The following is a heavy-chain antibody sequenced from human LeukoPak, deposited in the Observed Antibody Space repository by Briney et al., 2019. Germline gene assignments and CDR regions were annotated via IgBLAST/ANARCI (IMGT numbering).Heavy chain of an antibody. CDR3: ARGLKESRNDYTPAPPYFDY. CDR1: GGSFSGYH. D-gene: IGHD5-24*01. V-gene: IGHV4-34*01. J-gene: IGHJ4*02. Sequence: SESLSLTCAVYGGSFSGYHWSWIRQPPGKGLEWIGEINHSGSTNYNPSLKSRVTISVDTSKNQFSLKLSSVTAADTAVYYCARGLKESRNDYTPAPPYFDYWGQGTLVTVSS. CDR2: INHSGST.